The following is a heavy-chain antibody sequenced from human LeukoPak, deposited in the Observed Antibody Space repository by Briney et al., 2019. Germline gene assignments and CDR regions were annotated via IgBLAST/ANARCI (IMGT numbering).Heavy chain of an antibody. CDR2: FCDSGENT. J-gene: IGHJ4*02. CDR1: GFTFINYG. Sequence: GGSLRLSCAASGFTFINYGMSCLRHAPGEAREWVSVFCDSGENTYYADSVKGRFTISRDNVKSTMYLQMNSLRAEDTAVYYCANGAAAGTPTIGDYWGQGTLVTVSS. CDR3: ANGAAAGTPTIGDY. D-gene: IGHD6-13*01. V-gene: IGHV3-23*01.